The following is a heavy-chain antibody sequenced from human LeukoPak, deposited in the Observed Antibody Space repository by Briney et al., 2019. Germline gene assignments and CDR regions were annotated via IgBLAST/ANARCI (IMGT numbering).Heavy chain of an antibody. J-gene: IGHJ6*02. CDR3: ASQDIVLMVYGMDV. V-gene: IGHV4-34*01. CDR2: INHSGST. D-gene: IGHD2-8*01. CDR1: GGSFSGYY. Sequence: SETLSLTCAVYGGSFSGYYWSWIRQPPGEGMEWIGEINHSGSTNYNPSLKSRVTISVDTSKNQFSLKLSSVTAADTAVYYCASQDIVLMVYGMDVWGQGTTVTVSS.